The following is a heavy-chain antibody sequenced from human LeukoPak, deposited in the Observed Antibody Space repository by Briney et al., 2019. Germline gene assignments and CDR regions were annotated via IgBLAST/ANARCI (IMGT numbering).Heavy chain of an antibody. CDR3: ARASYDILTGYQYYFDY. CDR1: GFTVSSNY. V-gene: IGHV3-66*01. Sequence: GSLRLSCAASGFTVSSNYMSWVRQAPGKGLEWVSVIYSGGSTYYADSVKGRFTISRDNAKNSLYLQMNSLRAEDTAVYYCARASYDILTGYQYYFDYWGQGTLVTVSS. D-gene: IGHD3-9*01. J-gene: IGHJ4*02. CDR2: IYSGGST.